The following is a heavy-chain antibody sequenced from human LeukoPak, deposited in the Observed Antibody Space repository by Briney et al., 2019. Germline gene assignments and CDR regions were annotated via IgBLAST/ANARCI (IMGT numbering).Heavy chain of an antibody. V-gene: IGHV3-21*01. CDR2: ISPSSSYI. D-gene: IGHD3-16*01. CDR1: GFTLSSFK. CDR3: ARDLTGGEYFDS. Sequence: GGSLRLSCATSGFTLSSFKMTWVRQAPGKGLEWVASISPSSSYISYADSLKGRVTVSRDNAKQSVFLQMSSLRAEDTAVYYCARDLTGGEYFDSWGQGTLVSVSS. J-gene: IGHJ4*02.